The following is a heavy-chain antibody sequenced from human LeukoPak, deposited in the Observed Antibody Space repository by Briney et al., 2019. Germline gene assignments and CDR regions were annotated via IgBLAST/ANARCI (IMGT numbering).Heavy chain of an antibody. V-gene: IGHV3-53*01. Sequence: GGSLRLSCTVSGFTVSSNSMSWVRQAPGKGLEWVSFIYSGTIHYSDSVKGRFTISRDNSKNTLYLQMNSLRAEDTAVYYCAKDDTIFGVVTAFDYWGQGTLVTVSS. CDR3: AKDDTIFGVVTAFDY. CDR1: GFTVSSNS. J-gene: IGHJ4*02. D-gene: IGHD3-3*01. CDR2: IYSGTI.